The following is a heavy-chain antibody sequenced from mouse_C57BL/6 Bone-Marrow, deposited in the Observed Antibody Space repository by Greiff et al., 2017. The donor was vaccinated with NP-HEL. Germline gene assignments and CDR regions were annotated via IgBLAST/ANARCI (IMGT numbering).Heavy chain of an antibody. D-gene: IGHD1-1*01. CDR3: ARFYGSSYEAMDY. J-gene: IGHJ4*01. V-gene: IGHV1-63*01. CDR2: IYPGGGYT. CDR1: GYTFTNYW. Sequence: VQLQHSGAELVRPGTSVKMSCKASGYTFTNYWIGWAKQRPGHGLEWIGDIYPGGGYTNYNEKFKGKATLTADKSSSTAYMQFSSLTSEDSAIDYCARFYGSSYEAMDYWGQGTSVTVSS.